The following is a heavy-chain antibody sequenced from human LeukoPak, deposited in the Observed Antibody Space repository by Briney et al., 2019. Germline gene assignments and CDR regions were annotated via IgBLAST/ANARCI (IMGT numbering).Heavy chain of an antibody. Sequence: GASVKVSCKASGGTFSSYAISWVRQAPGQGLEWMGGIIPIFGTANYAQKFQGRVTITADESTSTAYMELSSLRSEDTAVYYCARDTAMVEGYFDYWGQGTLVTVSS. CDR3: ARDTAMVEGYFDY. CDR1: GGTFSSYA. D-gene: IGHD5-18*01. CDR2: IIPIFGTA. V-gene: IGHV1-69*13. J-gene: IGHJ4*02.